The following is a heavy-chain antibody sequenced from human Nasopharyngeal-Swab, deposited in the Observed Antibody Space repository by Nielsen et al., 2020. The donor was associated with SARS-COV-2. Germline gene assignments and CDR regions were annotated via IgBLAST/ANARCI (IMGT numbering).Heavy chain of an antibody. CDR1: GYTFSNYA. CDR2: VDYDGVRT. J-gene: IGHJ4*02. Sequence: GESMKISCTGSGYTFSNYAISWVRQAPGQGLEWVSTVDYDGVRTHYADSVEGRFIISRDNSKNTVYLQIKSLGVEDAAVYYCATWMTAHLDDWGQGTLVT. CDR3: ATWMTAHLDD. V-gene: IGHV3-23*01. D-gene: IGHD5-18*01.